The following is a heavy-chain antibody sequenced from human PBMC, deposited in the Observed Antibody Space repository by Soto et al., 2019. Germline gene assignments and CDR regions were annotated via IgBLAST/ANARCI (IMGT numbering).Heavy chain of an antibody. J-gene: IGHJ5*02. CDR2: ISAYNGNT. CDR1: GYTFTSYG. V-gene: IGHV1-18*04. Sequence: ASVKVSCKASGYTFTSYGIGWVRQAPGQGLEWMGWISAYNGNTNYAQRLQGRVTMTTDTSTSTAYMELRSLRSDDTAVYYCARLYSSSSGDWFDPWGQGTLVTVSS. CDR3: ARLYSSSSGDWFDP. D-gene: IGHD6-6*01.